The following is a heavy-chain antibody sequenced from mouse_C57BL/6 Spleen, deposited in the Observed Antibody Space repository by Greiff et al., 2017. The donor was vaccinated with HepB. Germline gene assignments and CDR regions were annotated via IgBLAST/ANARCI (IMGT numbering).Heavy chain of an antibody. CDR1: GYTFTDYY. CDR2: INPNNGGT. Sequence: EVQLQQSGPELVKPGASVKISCKASGYTFTDYYMNWVKQSHGKSLEWIGDINPNNGGTSYNQKFKGKATLTVDKSSSTAYMELRSLTSEDSAVYYCARCDGYYVPWFAYWGQGTLVTVSA. D-gene: IGHD2-3*01. CDR3: ARCDGYYVPWFAY. J-gene: IGHJ3*01. V-gene: IGHV1-26*01.